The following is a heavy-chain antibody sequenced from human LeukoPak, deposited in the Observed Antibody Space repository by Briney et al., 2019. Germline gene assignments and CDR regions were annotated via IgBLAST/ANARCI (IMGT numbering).Heavy chain of an antibody. D-gene: IGHD1-26*01. V-gene: IGHV4-34*01. CDR3: ARGGGGSYLSFDY. CDR2: INHSGST. Sequence: SETLSLTCAVYGGSFSGYYWSWIRQPPGKGLEWIGEINHSGSTNYNPSLKSRVTISVDTSKNQFSLKLSSVTAADTAVYYCARGGGGSYLSFDYWGQGTLVTVSS. CDR1: GGSFSGYY. J-gene: IGHJ4*02.